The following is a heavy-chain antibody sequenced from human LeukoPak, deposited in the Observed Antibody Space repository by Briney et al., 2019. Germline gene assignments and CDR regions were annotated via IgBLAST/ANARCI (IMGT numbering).Heavy chain of an antibody. CDR3: ASGSGGQQLVPHPPDY. V-gene: IGHV3-30*03. J-gene: IGHJ4*02. Sequence: GGSLRLSCAASGFTFSSYGTHWVRQAPGKGLEWVAVISYDGSNKYYADSVKGRFTISRDNSKNTLYLQMNSLRAEDTAVYYCASGSGGQQLVPHPPDYWGQGTLVTVSS. D-gene: IGHD6-13*01. CDR2: ISYDGSNK. CDR1: GFTFSSYG.